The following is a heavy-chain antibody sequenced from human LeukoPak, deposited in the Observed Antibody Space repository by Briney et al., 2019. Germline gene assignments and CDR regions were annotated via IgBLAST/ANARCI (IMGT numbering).Heavy chain of an antibody. CDR3: AKDPYSSSWFDY. V-gene: IGHV3-23*01. CDR2: ISGSGGGGST. J-gene: IGHJ4*02. CDR1: GFTFSSYA. Sequence: PGGSLRLSCAASGFTFSSYAMSWVRQAPGKGLEWVSTISGSGGGGSTYYADSVKGRFTISRDNSKNTLYLQMNSLRAEDTAVYYCAKDPYSSSWFDYWGQGTLVTVSS. D-gene: IGHD6-13*01.